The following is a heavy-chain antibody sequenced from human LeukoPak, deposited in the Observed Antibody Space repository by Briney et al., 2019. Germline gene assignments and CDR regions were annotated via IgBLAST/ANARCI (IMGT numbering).Heavy chain of an antibody. CDR3: ARLHGGKGQYYFDY. CDR2: ISTSGSA. D-gene: IGHD4-23*01. V-gene: IGHV4-4*09. J-gene: IGHJ4*02. Sequence: SETLSLTCTVSGGSISSYYWSGIRQPPGEGKEWIGYISTSGSANSNPSLKSRVTISVETPKNQFSLNLSSVTAADTAVYYCARLHGGKGQYYFDYWGQGTLVTVSS. CDR1: GGSISSYY.